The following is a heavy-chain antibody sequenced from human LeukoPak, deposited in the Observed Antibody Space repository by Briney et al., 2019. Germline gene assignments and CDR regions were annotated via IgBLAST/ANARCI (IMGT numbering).Heavy chain of an antibody. CDR2: ISGSGGST. V-gene: IGHV3-23*01. CDR3: ELPSVEFQYYYDSSGYRDAFDI. CDR1: GFTFSSYA. D-gene: IGHD3-22*01. J-gene: IGHJ3*02. Sequence: GGSLRLSCAASGFTFSSYAMSWVRQAPGKGLEWVSAISGSGGSTYYADSVKGRFTISRDNSKNTLYLQMNSLRAEDTAVYYCELPSVEFQYYYDSSGYRDAFDIWGQGTMVTVSS.